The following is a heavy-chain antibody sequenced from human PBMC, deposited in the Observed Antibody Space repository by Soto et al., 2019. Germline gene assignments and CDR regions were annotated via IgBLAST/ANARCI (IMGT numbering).Heavy chain of an antibody. D-gene: IGHD4-17*01. V-gene: IGHV1-46*03. J-gene: IGHJ6*03. CDR2: INPSGGST. CDR3: ARDNGDGYYYYYMDV. CDR1: GYTFTSYY. Sequence: QVQLVQSGAEVKKPGASVKVSCKASGYTFTSYYMHWVRQAPGQGLEWMGIINPSGGSTSYAQKVQGRVTMTRDTSTSTVYMELSSLRSEDTAVYYCARDNGDGYYYYYMDVWGKGTTVTVSS.